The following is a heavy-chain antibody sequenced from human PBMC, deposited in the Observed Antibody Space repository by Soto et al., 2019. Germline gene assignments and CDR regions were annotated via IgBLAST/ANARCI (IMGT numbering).Heavy chain of an antibody. CDR2: ISPYNGNT. D-gene: IGHD2-15*01. CDR1: GYTFTSYG. CDR3: ARDRMLGYYRDPRDAFDI. Sequence: GASVQVSCKASGYTFTSYGISWVRQAPGQGLEWMGWISPYNGNTNYAHKLQGRVTMTTDTSKSTVYMQMRSLRSDDTAVYYCARDRMLGYYRDPRDAFDIWGQGAMVTVSS. J-gene: IGHJ3*02. V-gene: IGHV1-18*04.